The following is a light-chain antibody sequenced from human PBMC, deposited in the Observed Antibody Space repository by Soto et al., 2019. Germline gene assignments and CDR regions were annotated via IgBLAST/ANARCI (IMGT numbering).Light chain of an antibody. CDR2: GAS. CDR3: QQYNNWPVT. J-gene: IGKJ5*01. V-gene: IGKV3-15*01. Sequence: ETIMTHSPSTLSVSPGERATLSRMASQTVTSNLAWYQQKPGQAPRLLIYGASTRASGIPARFSGRESGTEFTLTISSLQSEDFALYYCQQYNNWPVTFGQGTRLEIK. CDR1: QTVTSN.